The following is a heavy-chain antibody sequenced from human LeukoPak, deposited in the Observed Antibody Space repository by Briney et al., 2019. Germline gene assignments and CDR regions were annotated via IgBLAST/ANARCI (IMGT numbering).Heavy chain of an antibody. J-gene: IGHJ4*02. CDR3: AKSDCTYITCYVLDY. V-gene: IGHV3-23*01. D-gene: IGHD2-2*01. CDR1: GFTSSNHA. Sequence: GGSLRLSCAGSGFTSSNHAMSWVRQAPGKGLEWVSAISGRGDSTYYAGSVKGRFTISRDNSKNTLSLQMSSLRPEDTAVYYCAKSDCTYITCYVLDYWGQGTLVTVSS. CDR2: ISGRGDST.